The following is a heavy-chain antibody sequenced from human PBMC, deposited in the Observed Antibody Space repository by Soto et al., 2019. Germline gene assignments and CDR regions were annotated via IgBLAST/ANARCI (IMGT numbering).Heavy chain of an antibody. V-gene: IGHV3-23*01. CDR1: GFTFGTYA. CDR3: AKWSQGVITMAPYSYGTDV. J-gene: IGHJ6*02. Sequence: EVQLLESGGVLLQPGGSLRLSCAASGFTFGTYAMNWVRQAPGEGLEWVSTISASGATTFYADSVKGRFTISRDNSKSTLYLQMNSLRAEDTAVYYCAKWSQGVITMAPYSYGTDVWGQGTTVTVSS. D-gene: IGHD3-10*01. CDR2: ISASGATT.